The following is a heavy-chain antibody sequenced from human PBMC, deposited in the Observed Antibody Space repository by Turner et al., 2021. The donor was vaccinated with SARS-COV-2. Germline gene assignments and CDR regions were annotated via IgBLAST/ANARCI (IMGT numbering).Heavy chain of an antibody. Sequence: QVQLQESGPGLVRPSETLSLTCTVSGGSISSKSWSWIRQSPGRGLEWIGYFYKIGSIDYNPSLRSRVTISVDTSKNQLSLNLISVTAADTAVYYGARHQGSGSGYDHGMNVWGQGTAVIVSS. D-gene: IGHD2-15*01. CDR3: ARHQGSGSGYDHGMNV. CDR2: FYKIGSI. J-gene: IGHJ6*02. V-gene: IGHV4-59*08. CDR1: GGSISSKS.